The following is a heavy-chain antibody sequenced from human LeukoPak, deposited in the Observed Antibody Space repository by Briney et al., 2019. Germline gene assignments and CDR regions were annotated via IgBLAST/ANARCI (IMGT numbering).Heavy chain of an antibody. CDR3: ARISQADYVWGSYRPYYYYYMDV. CDR1: GFTFSSYE. J-gene: IGHJ6*03. V-gene: IGHV3-48*03. D-gene: IGHD3-16*02. CDR2: ISSSGSTI. Sequence: PGGSLRLSCAASGFTFSSYEMNWVRQAPGKGLEWVSYISSSGSTIYYADSVKGRFTISRDNAKNSLYLQMNSLRAEDTAVYYCARISQADYVWGSYRPYYYYYMDVWGKGTTVTISS.